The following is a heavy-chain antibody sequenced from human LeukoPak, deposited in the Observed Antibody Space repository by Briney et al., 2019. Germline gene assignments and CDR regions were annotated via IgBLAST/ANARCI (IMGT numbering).Heavy chain of an antibody. CDR1: GVSMSSGAYS. CDR3: ARESSWNPDWFDP. J-gene: IGHJ5*02. V-gene: IGHV4-30-2*01. CDR2: IYHSGST. D-gene: IGHD6-13*01. Sequence: PSETLSLTRAVSGVSMSSGAYSWSWIRQPPGKGLEWIGYIYHSGSTCYNPSLKSRVTISVDRSKNQFSLKLSSVTAADTAVYYCARESSWNPDWFDPWGQGTLVTVSS.